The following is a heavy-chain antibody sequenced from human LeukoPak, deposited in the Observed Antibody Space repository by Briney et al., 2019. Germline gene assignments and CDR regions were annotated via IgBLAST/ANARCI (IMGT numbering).Heavy chain of an antibody. CDR2: ISYDGSNK. CDR1: GFTFSSYA. J-gene: IGHJ4*02. D-gene: IGHD3-10*01. CDR3: ASGLFFDY. Sequence: GGSLRLSCAASGFTFSSYAMHWVRQAPGKGLEWVAVISYDGSNKYYADSVKGRFTISRDNSKNTLYLQMNSLRAEDTAVYYCASGLFFDYWGQGTLVTVSS. V-gene: IGHV3-30-3*01.